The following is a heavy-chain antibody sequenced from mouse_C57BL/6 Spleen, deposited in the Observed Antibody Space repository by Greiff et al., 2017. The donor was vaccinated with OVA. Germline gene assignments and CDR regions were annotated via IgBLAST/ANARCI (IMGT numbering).Heavy chain of an antibody. V-gene: IGHV5-17*01. J-gene: IGHJ4*01. D-gene: IGHD2-4*01. CDR2: ISSGSSTI. Sequence: EVKLMESGGGLVKPGGSLKLSCAASGFTFSDYGMHWVRQAPEKGLEWVAYISSGSSTIYYADTVKGRFTISRDNAKSTLFLQMTSLRSEDTAMYYCARDDYDAYAMDYWGQGTSVTVSS. CDR1: GFTFSDYG. CDR3: ARDDYDAYAMDY.